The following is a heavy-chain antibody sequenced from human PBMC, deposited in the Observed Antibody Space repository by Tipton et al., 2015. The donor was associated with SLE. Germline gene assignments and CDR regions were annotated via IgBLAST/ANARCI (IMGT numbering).Heavy chain of an antibody. Sequence: SLRLSCAASGFTFSSYGMHWVRQAPGKGLEWVAVIWYDGSNKYYADSVKGRFTISRDNSKNTLYLQMNSLRAEDTAVYCCAKDTLGYCTGGVCFIFDYWGQGTLVTVSS. CDR1: GFTFSSYG. CDR3: AKDTLGYCTGGVCFIFDY. D-gene: IGHD2-8*02. V-gene: IGHV3-33*06. J-gene: IGHJ4*02. CDR2: IWYDGSNK.